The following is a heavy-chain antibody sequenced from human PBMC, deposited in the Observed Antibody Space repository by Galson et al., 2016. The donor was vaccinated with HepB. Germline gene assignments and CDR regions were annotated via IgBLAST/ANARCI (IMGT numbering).Heavy chain of an antibody. Sequence: TLSLTCTVSGDSISTGYYWNWIRQHPGKGLEWIGYIYYSGNTYFNPPLKSRLSMSVATSKKKFSLTLTSVTAADPALYYCARLSPGFNWNDEHYHGADVWGKGTTVTVSS. CDR1: GDSISTGYY. D-gene: IGHD1-20*01. J-gene: IGHJ6*04. CDR3: ARLSPGFNWNDEHYHGADV. CDR2: IYYSGNT. V-gene: IGHV4-31*03.